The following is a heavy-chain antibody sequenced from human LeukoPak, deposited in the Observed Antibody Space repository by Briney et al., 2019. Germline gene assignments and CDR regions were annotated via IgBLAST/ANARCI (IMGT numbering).Heavy chain of an antibody. CDR3: ALDSSGY. CDR1: GYTFSTHW. D-gene: IGHD3-22*01. V-gene: IGHV1-8*02. J-gene: IGHJ4*02. CDR2: MNPNSGNT. Sequence: ASVKVSCKTPGYTFSTHWMHWVRQATGQGLEWMGWMNPNSGNTGYAQKFQGRVTMTRNTSISTAYMELSSLRSEDTAVYYCALDSSGYWGQGTLVTVSS.